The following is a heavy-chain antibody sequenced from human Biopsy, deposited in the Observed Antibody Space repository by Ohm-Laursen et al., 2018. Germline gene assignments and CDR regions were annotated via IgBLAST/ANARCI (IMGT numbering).Heavy chain of an antibody. Sequence: SVKVSCKASGYTFTPYYIHWMRQAPGQGLEWMGWINPNSDDTNYAQKFQGRVTMTTDTSINAAYMELSRLRSDDTAVYYCAADINVWNVNYWGQGTQVTVSS. CDR3: AADINVWNVNY. CDR2: INPNSDDT. CDR1: GYTFTPYY. V-gene: IGHV1-2*02. D-gene: IGHD1-1*01. J-gene: IGHJ4*02.